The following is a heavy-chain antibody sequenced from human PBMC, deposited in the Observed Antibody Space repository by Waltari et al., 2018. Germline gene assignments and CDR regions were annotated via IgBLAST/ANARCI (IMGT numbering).Heavy chain of an antibody. CDR2: ITWNGGII. CDR3: ARYLNWGLPRFDN. J-gene: IGHJ4*02. CDR1: GFTVKDFG. V-gene: IGHV3-20*04. Sequence: VQLVESGGAGVRPGGSRKLTGGASGFTVKDFGMSWVRRVPGKGLEWVSGITWNGGIISYSDSVKGRFTITRYNDKNSLSLQMTSLRVEDTALYYCARYLNWGLPRFDNWGQGTQVTVSS. D-gene: IGHD3-16*01.